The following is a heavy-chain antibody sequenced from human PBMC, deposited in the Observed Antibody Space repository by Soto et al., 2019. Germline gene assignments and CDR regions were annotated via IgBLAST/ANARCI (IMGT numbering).Heavy chain of an antibody. J-gene: IGHJ4*02. CDR3: ATDAHSYFDS. Sequence: SSETLSLTCSVSDGSIISDDYFWTWMRQSPERGLEWIGHIHSSGSTEYNPSLESRLTISVDTSKNQFSLKLSSVTAADTAIYYCATDAHSYFDSWGQGTQVTGSS. CDR2: IHSSGST. CDR1: DGSIISDDYF. V-gene: IGHV4-61*08.